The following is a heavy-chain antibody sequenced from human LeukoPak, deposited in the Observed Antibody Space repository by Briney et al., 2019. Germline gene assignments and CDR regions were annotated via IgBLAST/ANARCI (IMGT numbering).Heavy chain of an antibody. Sequence: PSETLSLTCTVSGGSISSSSYYWGWIRQPPGTGLEWIGSIYYSGSTYYNPSLKSRVTISVDTSKNQFSLKLSSVTAADTAVYYCARDFTPNWNWFFGPWGQGTLVTVSS. D-gene: IGHD1-7*01. CDR3: ARDFTPNWNWFFGP. CDR1: GGSISSSSYY. V-gene: IGHV4-39*07. CDR2: IYYSGST. J-gene: IGHJ5*02.